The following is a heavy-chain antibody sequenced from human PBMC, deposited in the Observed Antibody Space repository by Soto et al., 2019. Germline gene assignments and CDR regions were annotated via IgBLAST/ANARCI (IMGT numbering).Heavy chain of an antibody. CDR3: ARMETFGSLNWFDP. CDR2: MNPGSGDT. CDR1: CYTFFSYG. Sequence: GASVKVSCKTSCYTFFSYGISWVRQAPGQGLEWMGWMNPGSGDTGYAQKFQGRVTMTRDISIATAYMELSSLRSDDTAIYYCARMETFGSLNWFDPWGQGTLVTVSS. J-gene: IGHJ5*02. D-gene: IGHD3-16*01. V-gene: IGHV1-8*02.